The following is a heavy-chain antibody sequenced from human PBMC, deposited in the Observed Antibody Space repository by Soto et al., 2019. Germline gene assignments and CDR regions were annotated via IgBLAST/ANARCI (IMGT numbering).Heavy chain of an antibody. J-gene: IGHJ6*02. V-gene: IGHV3-11*06. D-gene: IGHD3-3*01. CDR2: ISSSSSYT. Sequence: QVQLVESGGGLVKPGGSLRLSCAASGFTFSDYYMSWIRQAPGKGLEWVSYISSSSSYTNYADSVKGRFTISRDNAKNSLYLQMNSLRAEDTAVYYCAREIDSLPEYYDFWSGYQQTTLGNGMDVWGQGTTVTVSS. CDR3: AREIDSLPEYYDFWSGYQQTTLGNGMDV. CDR1: GFTFSDYY.